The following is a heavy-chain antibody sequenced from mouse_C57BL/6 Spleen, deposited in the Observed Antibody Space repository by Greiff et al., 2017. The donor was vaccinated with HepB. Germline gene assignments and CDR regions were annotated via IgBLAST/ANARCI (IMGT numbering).Heavy chain of an antibody. D-gene: IGHD2-3*01. CDR3: TEPIYDGYSFDY. J-gene: IGHJ2*01. V-gene: IGHV1-5*01. Sequence: VQLQQSGTVLARPGASVKMSCKTSGYTFTSYWMHWVKQRPGQGLEWIGAIYPGNSDTSYNQKFKGKAKLTAVTSASTAYMELSSLTNEDSAVYYCTEPIYDGYSFDYWGQGTTLTVSS. CDR2: IYPGNSDT. CDR1: GYTFTSYW.